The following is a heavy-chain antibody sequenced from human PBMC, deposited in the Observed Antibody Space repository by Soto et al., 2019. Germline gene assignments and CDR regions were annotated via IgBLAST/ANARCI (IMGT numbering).Heavy chain of an antibody. V-gene: IGHV3-23*01. Sequence: EVQLLESGGGLVQPGGSLRLSCAASGFTFSSYAMSWVRQAPGKGLEWVSAISGSGGSTYYADSVKGRFTISRDNSKNTLYLQMNSLRAEDTAVYYCAKDGYCSSTSCYTSWFDPWGQGTLVTVSS. J-gene: IGHJ5*02. CDR3: AKDGYCSSTSCYTSWFDP. CDR2: ISGSGGST. D-gene: IGHD2-2*02. CDR1: GFTFSSYA.